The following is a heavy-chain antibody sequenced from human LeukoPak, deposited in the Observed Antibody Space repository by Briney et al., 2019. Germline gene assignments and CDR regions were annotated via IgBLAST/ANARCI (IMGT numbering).Heavy chain of an antibody. D-gene: IGHD1-1*01. CDR1: GYTFNNYA. J-gene: IGHJ3*02. Sequence: GASVKVSCKASGYTFNNYAIHWVRQAPGQRLEWMGWINAGNGNTKYSQKFQGRVTFTRDTSASTAYMELSSLSSEDTAVYYCARHNDRTRGAFDIWGQGTMVTVSS. V-gene: IGHV1-3*01. CDR3: ARHNDRTRGAFDI. CDR2: INAGNGNT.